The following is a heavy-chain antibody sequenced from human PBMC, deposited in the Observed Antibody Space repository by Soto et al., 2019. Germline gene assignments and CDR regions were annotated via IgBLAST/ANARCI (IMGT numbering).Heavy chain of an antibody. V-gene: IGHV1-8*01. J-gene: IGHJ4*02. D-gene: IGHD3-9*01. Sequence: ASVKVSCKASGYTFSSHDINWVQQATGQGLEWMGWMNPNSGNTGYAQKFQGRVTMTRNTSISTAYMELSSLRSEDTAVYYCARSRLGYFDYWGQGSLVTVSS. CDR1: GYTFSSHD. CDR3: ARSRLGYFDY. CDR2: MNPNSGNT.